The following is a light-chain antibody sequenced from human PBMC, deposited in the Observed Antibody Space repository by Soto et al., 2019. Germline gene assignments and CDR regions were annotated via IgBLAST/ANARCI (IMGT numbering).Light chain of an antibody. CDR1: SNY. CDR2: DVS. CDR3: CSFAGSYTSYV. Sequence: QSALTQPRSVSGSPGQSVTSSCTGTSNYVSWYQQDPGKAPKLIIYDVSKRPSGVPDRFSGSKSGNTASLTISGLQAEDEADYFCCSFAGSYTSYVFGTGTKV. V-gene: IGLV2-11*01. J-gene: IGLJ1*01.